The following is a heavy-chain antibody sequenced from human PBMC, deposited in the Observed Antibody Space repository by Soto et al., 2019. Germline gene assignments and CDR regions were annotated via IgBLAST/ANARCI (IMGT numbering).Heavy chain of an antibody. J-gene: IGHJ6*02. V-gene: IGHV4-59*01. CDR1: GGSISSYY. CDR3: ARENEGMDV. CDR2: IYYSGST. Sequence: SETLSLTCTVSGGSISSYYWSWIRQPPGKGLEWIGYIYYSGSTNYNPSLKSRVTISVDTSKNQFSLKLSSVTAADTAVYYCARENEGMDVWGQGTTVTVSS.